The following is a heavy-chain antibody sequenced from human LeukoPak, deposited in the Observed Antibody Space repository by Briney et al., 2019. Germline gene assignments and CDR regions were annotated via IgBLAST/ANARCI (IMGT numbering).Heavy chain of an antibody. CDR3: ASSMGFWDAEFTSITD. CDR2: INSRGGLT. V-gene: IGHV3-23*01. CDR1: GFIFSALG. J-gene: IGHJ4*02. D-gene: IGHD3/OR15-3a*01. Sequence: PGGSLRLSCAASGFIFSALGMTWVRQPRGKGLEWVSAINSRGGLTYYADSVKGRFTISRDNSENTLFLQMDSLRAEDTAVYVCASSMGFWDAEFTSITDWGQGTQVTVSS.